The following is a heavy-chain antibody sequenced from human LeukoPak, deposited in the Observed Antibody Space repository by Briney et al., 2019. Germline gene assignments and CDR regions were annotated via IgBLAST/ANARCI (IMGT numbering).Heavy chain of an antibody. CDR1: RFTFSSYA. CDR2: ISHDGSNK. J-gene: IGHJ4*02. CDR3: ANVRYDSSGYPLHFTFDY. Sequence: PGGSLRLSCAASRFTFSSYAMHWVRQAPGKGLEWVAVISHDGSNKYYADSEKGRFTISRDNSKNTLYLQMNSLRAEDTAVYYCANVRYDSSGYPLHFTFDYWGQGTLVTVSS. V-gene: IGHV3-30-3*01. D-gene: IGHD3-22*01.